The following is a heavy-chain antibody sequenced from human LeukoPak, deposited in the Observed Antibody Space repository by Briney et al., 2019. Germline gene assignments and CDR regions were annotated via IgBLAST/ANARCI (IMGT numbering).Heavy chain of an antibody. CDR2: ISSSSSTI. Sequence: EGALRLSCAASGFTFSSYSMNWVRQAPGKGLEWVSYISSSSSTIYYADSVKGRFTISRDNAKNSLYLQMNSLRAEDTAVYYCARAPRIAAAAYFDYWGQGTLVTVSS. CDR1: GFTFSSYS. J-gene: IGHJ4*02. V-gene: IGHV3-48*04. CDR3: ARAPRIAAAAYFDY. D-gene: IGHD6-13*01.